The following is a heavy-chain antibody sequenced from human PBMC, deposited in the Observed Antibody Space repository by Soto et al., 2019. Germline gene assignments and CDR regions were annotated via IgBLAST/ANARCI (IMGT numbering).Heavy chain of an antibody. CDR2: IWYDGSNK. J-gene: IGHJ6*02. Sequence: QVQLVESGGGVVQPGRSLRLSCAASGFTFSSYGMHWVRQAPGKGLEWVAVIWYDGSNKYYADSVKGRFTISRDNSKNTLYLQMNSLRAEDTAVYYCARERGVVGATPGDYYDYYGMDVWGQGTTVTVSS. V-gene: IGHV3-33*01. CDR1: GFTFSSYG. CDR3: ARERGVVGATPGDYYDYYGMDV. D-gene: IGHD1-26*01.